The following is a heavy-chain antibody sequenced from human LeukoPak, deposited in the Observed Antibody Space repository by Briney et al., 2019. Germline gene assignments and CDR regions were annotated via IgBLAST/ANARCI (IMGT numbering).Heavy chain of an antibody. D-gene: IGHD2-15*01. Sequence: SETLSLTCTVSGGSISSYYWSWIRQPPVKGLEWIGYIYYSGSTNYNPSLKSRVTISVDTSKNQFSLKLRSVTTADTAVYYCARDLRYCSGGSCYSGFDYWGQGTLVTVSS. CDR2: IYYSGST. V-gene: IGHV4-59*01. CDR3: ARDLRYCSGGSCYSGFDY. CDR1: GGSISSYY. J-gene: IGHJ4*02.